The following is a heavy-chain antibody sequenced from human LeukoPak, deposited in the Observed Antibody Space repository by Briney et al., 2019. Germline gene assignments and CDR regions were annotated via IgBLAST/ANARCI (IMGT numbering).Heavy chain of an antibody. D-gene: IGHD3-16*01. CDR1: GFPFSSYA. CDR3: ARTRETAGGSFDY. V-gene: IGHV3-64*04. Sequence: GGSLRLSCSASGFPFSSYAMHWVRQAPGKGLEYVSAISDSGGSTYYADSVKGRFTISRDNAKNTLYLQMNTLRAEDTAVYYCARTRETAGGSFDYWGQGTLVTVSS. J-gene: IGHJ4*02. CDR2: ISDSGGST.